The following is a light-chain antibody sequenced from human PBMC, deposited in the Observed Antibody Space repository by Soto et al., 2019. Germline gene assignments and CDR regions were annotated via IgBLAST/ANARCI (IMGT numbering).Light chain of an antibody. CDR3: HQYDHWSEA. Sequence: SPATLSLSPXXXXTLSXXXXQSVRSNLAWYQHKPGQAPRLLIYAASTRATAVPARFSASGSGTEFTLTISGLQSEDFAVYYCHQYDHWSEAFGQGTRLEIK. CDR1: QSVRSN. J-gene: IGKJ5*01. CDR2: AAS. V-gene: IGKV3-15*01.